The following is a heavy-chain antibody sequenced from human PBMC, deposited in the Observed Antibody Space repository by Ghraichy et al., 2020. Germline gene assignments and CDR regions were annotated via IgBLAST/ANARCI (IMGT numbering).Heavy chain of an antibody. CDR3: ASTYYDYWSGSSGYAIDV. CDR2: IYTSGST. J-gene: IGHJ6*02. Sequence: SETLSLTCTVSGGSIRSYYWSWIRQPAGKGLEWIGRIYTSGSTNYNPSLRSRVMISLDTSKNQFSLTLSSVTAADTAVYYCASTYYDYWSGSSGYAIDVWGQGTTVTVS. CDR1: GGSIRSYY. V-gene: IGHV4-4*07. D-gene: IGHD3-3*01.